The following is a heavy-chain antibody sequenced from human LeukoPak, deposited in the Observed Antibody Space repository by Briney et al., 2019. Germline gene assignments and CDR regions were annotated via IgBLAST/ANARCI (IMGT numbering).Heavy chain of an antibody. CDR2: INPSGGST. CDR1: GYTFTSYY. CDR3: ARDVSAVAGLYWYFDL. D-gene: IGHD6-19*01. Sequence: GASVKVSCTASGYTFTSYYMHWVRQAPGQGLEWMGIINPSGGSTSYAQKFQGRVTMTRDTSTSTVYMELSSLRSEDTAVYYCARDVSAVAGLYWYFDLWGRGTLVTVSS. V-gene: IGHV1-46*01. J-gene: IGHJ2*01.